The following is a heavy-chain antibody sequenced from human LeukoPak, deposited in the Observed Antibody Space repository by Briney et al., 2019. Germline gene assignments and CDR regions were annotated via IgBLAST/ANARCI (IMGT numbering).Heavy chain of an antibody. Sequence: GGSLRLSCAASGFDLGHYEVNWVRQAPGKGLEWIAHISVRAATIYYGDSVEGRFTISRDDAKNSLFLQVNSLRAEDTALYYCARGHYDILTGNYKWTPDYWGQGTLVTISS. V-gene: IGHV3-48*03. CDR2: ISVRAATI. CDR1: GFDLGHYE. J-gene: IGHJ4*02. D-gene: IGHD3-9*01. CDR3: ARGHYDILTGNYKWTPDY.